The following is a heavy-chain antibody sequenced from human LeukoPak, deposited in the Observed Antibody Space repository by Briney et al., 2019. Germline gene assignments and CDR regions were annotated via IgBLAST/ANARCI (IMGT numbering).Heavy chain of an antibody. CDR3: ARGWSGPLPDV. J-gene: IGHJ6*02. V-gene: IGHV3-66*01. CDR2: IYTGGST. D-gene: IGHD3-3*01. Sequence: GGSLRLSCAASGFTSSSFAMTWVRQAPGKGLEWVSVIYTGGSTYYADSVKGRFTISRDNSKNTLYLHMNSLRVEDTAVYYCARGWSGPLPDVWGQGTTVTVSS. CDR1: GFTSSSFA.